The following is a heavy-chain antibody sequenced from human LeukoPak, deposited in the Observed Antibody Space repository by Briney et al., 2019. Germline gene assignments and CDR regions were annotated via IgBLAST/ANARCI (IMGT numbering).Heavy chain of an antibody. D-gene: IGHD1-26*01. CDR2: IYYSGST. CDR1: GGSISGGGYY. Sequence: SETLSLTCTVSGGSISGGGYYWSWIRQHPGKGLAWIGYIYYSGSTYYNPSLKSRVTISVDTSKNQFSLKLSSVTAADTAVYYCARVRIVGATGYYYYYGMDVWGQGTTVTVSS. V-gene: IGHV4-31*03. CDR3: ARVRIVGATGYYYYYGMDV. J-gene: IGHJ6*02.